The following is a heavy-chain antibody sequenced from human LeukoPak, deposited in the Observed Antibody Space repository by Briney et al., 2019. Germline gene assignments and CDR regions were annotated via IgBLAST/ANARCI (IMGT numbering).Heavy chain of an antibody. CDR2: IKQDGSEK. J-gene: IGHJ5*02. Sequence: GGSLRLSCAASGFTFSSYSMNWVRQAPGKGLEWVANIKQDGSEKYYVDSVKGRFTISRDNAKNSLYLQMNSLRAEDTAVYYCARDRALRYSSQFDPWGQGTLVTVSS. D-gene: IGHD6-13*01. V-gene: IGHV3-7*01. CDR1: GFTFSSYS. CDR3: ARDRALRYSSQFDP.